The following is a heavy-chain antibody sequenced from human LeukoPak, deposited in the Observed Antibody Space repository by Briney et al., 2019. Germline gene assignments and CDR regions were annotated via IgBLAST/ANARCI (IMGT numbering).Heavy chain of an antibody. CDR3: ATDSGYAYGQGLPAGFDY. CDR2: LYRGDIT. Sequence: GGSLRLSCAASGFSFSSYWTNWVRQAPGKGLEWVSVLYRGDITYYTDSVKGRFTISRDNAKNTLYLQMNILKAEDTAIYYCATDSGYAYGQGLPAGFDYWGQGTLVTVSS. J-gene: IGHJ4*02. V-gene: IGHV3-53*01. CDR1: GFSFSSYW. D-gene: IGHD6-25*01.